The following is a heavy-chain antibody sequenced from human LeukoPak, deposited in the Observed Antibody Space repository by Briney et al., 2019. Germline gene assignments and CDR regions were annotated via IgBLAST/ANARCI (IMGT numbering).Heavy chain of an antibody. CDR2: IYYSGRT. CDR1: GGSTTSYY. CDR3: ARLGYFDRSGYYPFDY. D-gene: IGHD3-22*01. Sequence: KPSDTLSLTCIVSGGSTTSYYWSWIRQPPGKRLEWIGFIYYSGRTNYNPSLKSRVTISVDTSKNQFSLNLNSVTAADTAVYYCARLGYFDRSGYYPFDYWGQGRLVIVSS. V-gene: IGHV4-59*08. J-gene: IGHJ4*02.